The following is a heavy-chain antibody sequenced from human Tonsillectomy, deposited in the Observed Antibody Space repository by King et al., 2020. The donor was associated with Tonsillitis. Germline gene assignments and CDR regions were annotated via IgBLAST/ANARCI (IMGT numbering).Heavy chain of an antibody. Sequence: QLVQSGAEVKKPGASVKVSCKASGYTFTANHIHWVRQAPGQGLERMGWIDPNGGGTNYAQNFQGRVTLTRDTSISTVYMELSSLRSDDTAVYYCARELAINAFDVWGQGTMVTVSS. CDR3: ARELAINAFDV. V-gene: IGHV1-2*02. D-gene: IGHD6-13*01. CDR1: GYTFTANH. CDR2: IDPNGGGT. J-gene: IGHJ3*01.